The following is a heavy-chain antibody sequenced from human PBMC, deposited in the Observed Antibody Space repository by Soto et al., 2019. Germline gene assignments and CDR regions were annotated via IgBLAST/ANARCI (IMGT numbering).Heavy chain of an antibody. CDR2: ISPYNGNT. J-gene: IGHJ4*02. D-gene: IGHD6-19*01. CDR3: ARGWGSGRQDFFDF. V-gene: IGHV1-18*01. CDR1: NYTFSSYG. Sequence: QVQLVQSATEVRRPGASVKVSCKASNYTFSSYGISWVRQAPGQGLEWMGWISPYNGNTDYAQKFQDRVTFTTDTSTSTAFMELRSLTSDDTAVYYCARGWGSGRQDFFDFWGEGTLVAVSS.